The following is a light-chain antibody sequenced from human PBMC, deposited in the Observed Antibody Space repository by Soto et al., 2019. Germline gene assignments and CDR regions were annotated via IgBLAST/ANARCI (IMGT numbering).Light chain of an antibody. CDR1: SSDVGGYNY. CDR2: EVS. CDR3: TSFTSSTTYV. J-gene: IGLJ1*01. V-gene: IGLV2-14*01. Sequence: QSGLTEPASVSGSPGQSITISCTGTSSDVGGYNYVCWYQHHPGKAPKLIISEVSNRPSGVSDRFSGSKSGNTASLTISGLQPEDEADYYCTSFTSSTTYVFGTGTKVTVL.